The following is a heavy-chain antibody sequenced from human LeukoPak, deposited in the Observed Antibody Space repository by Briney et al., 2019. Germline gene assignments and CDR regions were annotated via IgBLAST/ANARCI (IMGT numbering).Heavy chain of an antibody. CDR3: ARLNVVRGLYYFDH. D-gene: IGHD3-10*01. CDR1: GYTFTDYY. J-gene: IGHJ4*02. V-gene: IGHV1-2*02. Sequence: ASVKVSCKASGYTFTDYYIHWVRQAPGQGLEWMGWINPNSGGTDYAQKFQGRVTMTRDTSISTAYMELSRVRADDTAVYYCARLNVVRGLYYFDHWGQGTLVTVSS. CDR2: INPNSGGT.